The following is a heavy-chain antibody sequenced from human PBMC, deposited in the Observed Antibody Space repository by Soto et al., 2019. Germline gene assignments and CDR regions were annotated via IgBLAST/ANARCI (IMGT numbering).Heavy chain of an antibody. D-gene: IGHD4-17*01. J-gene: IGHJ4*02. CDR1: GGSVNNRTYY. CDR3: ARTTAVPNTLRSRYYFDY. CDR2: VYYSGTT. V-gene: IGHV4-61*01. Sequence: SETLSLTCSVSGGSVNNRTYYWSWIRQPPGKRLEWIGYVYYSGTTNYNPSLKSRVSISVDTSKNQFSLSLSSVTAADTGLYYCARTTAVPNTLRSRYYFDYWGQGTLVTVSS.